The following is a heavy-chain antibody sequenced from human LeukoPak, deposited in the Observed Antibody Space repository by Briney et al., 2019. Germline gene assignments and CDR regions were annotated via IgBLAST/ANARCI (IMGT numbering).Heavy chain of an antibody. CDR1: GGSINSYY. CDR2: VYYNGNI. J-gene: IGHJ4*02. D-gene: IGHD6-6*01. V-gene: IGHV4-59*12. Sequence: SETLSLTCTVSGGSINSYYWSWIRQPPGKGLEWIGYVYYNGNINYNPSFKSRVTISVDTSKNQFSLKLSSVTAADTAVYYCARGSSSSTGHDYWGQGTLVTVSS. CDR3: ARGSSSSTGHDY.